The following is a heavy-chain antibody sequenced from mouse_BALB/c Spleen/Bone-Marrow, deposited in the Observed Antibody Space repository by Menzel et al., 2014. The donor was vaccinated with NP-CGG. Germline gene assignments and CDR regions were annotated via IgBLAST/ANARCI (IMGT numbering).Heavy chain of an antibody. J-gene: IGHJ2*01. Sequence: EVQLVESGGGLVQPGGSRKLSCAASGFTFSSFGMHWVRQAPEKGLEWVAYISSGSSNIYYADTVKGRFTISRDKPKNTLFLQMTSLRSEDTAMYYCTRGGNWDDFDYWGQGTTLTVSS. D-gene: IGHD4-1*01. CDR2: ISSGSSNI. V-gene: IGHV5-17*02. CDR3: TRGGNWDDFDY. CDR1: GFTFSSFG.